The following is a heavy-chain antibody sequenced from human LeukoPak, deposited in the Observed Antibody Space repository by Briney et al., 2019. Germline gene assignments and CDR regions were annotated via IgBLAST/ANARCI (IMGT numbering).Heavy chain of an antibody. J-gene: IGHJ3*02. CDR2: IRYDGSNK. V-gene: IGHV3-30*02. D-gene: IGHD3-10*01. CDR1: GLTFSSYG. CDR3: AREVEMVRGSNDAFDI. Sequence: GGSLRLSCAASGLTFSSYGMHWVRQAPGKGLEWVAFIRYDGSNKNYAESVKGRFTISRDNAKNSLYLQMNSLRAEDTAVYYCAREVEMVRGSNDAFDIWGQGTMVTVSS.